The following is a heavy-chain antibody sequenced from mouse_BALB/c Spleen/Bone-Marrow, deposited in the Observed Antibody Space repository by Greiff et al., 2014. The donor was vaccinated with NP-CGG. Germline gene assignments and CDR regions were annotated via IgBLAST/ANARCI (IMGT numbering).Heavy chain of an antibody. D-gene: IGHD2-3*01. Sequence: DVKLQESGGGLVQPGGSLRLSCATSGFTFTDYYMSWVRQPPGKALEWLGFIRNKANGYTTEYSASVKGRFTISRDNSQSILYLQMNTLRAEDSATYYCARDRGLLRFDYWGQGTTLTVSS. CDR3: ARDRGLLRFDY. J-gene: IGHJ2*01. CDR2: IRNKANGYTT. CDR1: GFTFTDYY. V-gene: IGHV7-3*02.